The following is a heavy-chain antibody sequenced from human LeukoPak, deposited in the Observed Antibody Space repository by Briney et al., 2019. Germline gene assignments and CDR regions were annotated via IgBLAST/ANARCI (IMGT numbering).Heavy chain of an antibody. Sequence: PSQTLSLTCAISGYSPSGQIATCNSIRQSPSRGLEWLGRTYYRSKWYNAYAVSVKSRITINPDTSKNQFYLQLNSVTPEDTAVYYCERGHSGYLEYGGQGTLVTVSS. CDR1: GYSPSGQIAT. CDR3: ERGHSGYLEY. D-gene: IGHD6-19*01. J-gene: IGHJ4*02. CDR2: TYYRSKWYN. V-gene: IGHV6-1*01.